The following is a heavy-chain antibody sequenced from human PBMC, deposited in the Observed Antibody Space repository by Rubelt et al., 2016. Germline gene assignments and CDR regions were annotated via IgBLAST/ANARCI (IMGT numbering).Heavy chain of an antibody. J-gene: IGHJ6*02. CDR2: VSYRGNT. CDR3: ARVSLGATMTMDV. V-gene: IGHV4-39*07. Sequence: QLQLQESGPGLVKPSETLSLTCTVSGDSINSGSSYWGWIRQPPGKGLEWIGSVSYRGNTYYNPSFKSRVTVSVDPSKNQFSLRLSSVTAADTALYYCARVSLGATMTMDVWGQGTTVTVSS. CDR1: GDSINSGSSY. D-gene: IGHD5-24*01.